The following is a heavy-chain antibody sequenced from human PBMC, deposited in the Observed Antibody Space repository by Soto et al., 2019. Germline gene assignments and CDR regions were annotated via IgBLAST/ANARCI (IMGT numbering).Heavy chain of an antibody. J-gene: IGHJ4*02. Sequence: DVQLVESGGGLVQPGRSLRLSRAASGFTFDDYAMHWVRQAPGKGLEWVSGISWNSGSIGYADSVKGRFTISRDNAKNSLYLQMNSLRAEDTALYYCAKGGDYGSGSYRTYYFDYWGQGTLVTVSS. D-gene: IGHD3-10*01. CDR1: GFTFDDYA. CDR2: ISWNSGSI. V-gene: IGHV3-9*01. CDR3: AKGGDYGSGSYRTYYFDY.